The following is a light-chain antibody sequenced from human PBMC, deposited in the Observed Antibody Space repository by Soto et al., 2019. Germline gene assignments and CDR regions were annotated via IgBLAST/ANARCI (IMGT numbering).Light chain of an antibody. J-gene: IGLJ3*02. CDR3: SSYTSSNSVV. Sequence: QSALTQPASVSGSPGQSITISCTGTSSDVGGYNWVAWYQQHPGKAPKLMICDVSNRPSGVSNRFSGSKSGNTASLTISGLQAEDEADYYCSSYTSSNSVVFGGWTQLTVL. V-gene: IGLV2-14*03. CDR1: SSDVGGYNW. CDR2: DVS.